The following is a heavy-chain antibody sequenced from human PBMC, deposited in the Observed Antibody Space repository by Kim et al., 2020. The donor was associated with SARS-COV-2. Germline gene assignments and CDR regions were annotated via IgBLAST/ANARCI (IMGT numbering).Heavy chain of an antibody. CDR2: IYYSGNS. Sequence: SETLSLTCIVSGDSIFNYYWSWIRQAPGKGLEWIGYIYYSGNSNYNPSLKSRVSISADRSKNHFSLKLNSVTAADTAIYYCAREHCSGGSCYFSHWGQGTLVTVSS. J-gene: IGHJ4*02. D-gene: IGHD2-15*01. CDR3: AREHCSGGSCYFSH. CDR1: GDSIFNYY. V-gene: IGHV4-59*13.